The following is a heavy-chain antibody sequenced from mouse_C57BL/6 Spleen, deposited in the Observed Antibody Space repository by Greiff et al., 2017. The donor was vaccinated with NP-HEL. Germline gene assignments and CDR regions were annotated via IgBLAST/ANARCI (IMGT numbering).Heavy chain of an antibody. V-gene: IGHV14-2*01. CDR2: IDPEDGET. Sequence: EVQLQQSGAELVKPGASVKLSCTASGFNIKDYYMHWVKQRTEQGLEWIGRIDPEDGETKYAPKFQGQATITADTSSNPAYLQLSSRTSEDTAGYYCARGELTGELFDYWGQGTTLTVSA. J-gene: IGHJ2*01. D-gene: IGHD4-1*01. CDR3: ARGELTGELFDY. CDR1: GFNIKDYY.